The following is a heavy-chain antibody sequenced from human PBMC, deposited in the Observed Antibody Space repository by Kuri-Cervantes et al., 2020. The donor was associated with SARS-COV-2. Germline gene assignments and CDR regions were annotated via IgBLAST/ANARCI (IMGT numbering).Heavy chain of an antibody. CDR1: GGTFSSYA. CDR3: ARGGWSTGDRGYYYYYMDV. Sequence: KISCKASGGTFSSYAISWVRQAPGQGLEWMGGIIPIFGTANYAQKFQGRVTITADESTSTAYMELSGLRSEDTAVYYCARGGWSTGDRGYYYYYMDVWGKGTTVTVSS. J-gene: IGHJ6*03. V-gene: IGHV1-69*01. D-gene: IGHD7-27*01. CDR2: IIPIFGTA.